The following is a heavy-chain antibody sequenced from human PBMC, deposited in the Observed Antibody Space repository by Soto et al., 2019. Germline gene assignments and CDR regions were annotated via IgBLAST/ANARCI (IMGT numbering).Heavy chain of an antibody. CDR2: TSADGSNK. Sequence: GGSLRLSCAASGFTFSNYAMHWVLQAPGKGLEWVAVTSADGSNKFYADSVKGRFTISRDNSKDTLYLQMNSLRAEDTAVYYCARDPRLDTVARNSFDCWGQ. J-gene: IGHJ4*02. CDR3: ARDPRLDTVARNSFDC. V-gene: IGHV3-30-3*01. D-gene: IGHD5-12*01. CDR1: GFTFSNYA.